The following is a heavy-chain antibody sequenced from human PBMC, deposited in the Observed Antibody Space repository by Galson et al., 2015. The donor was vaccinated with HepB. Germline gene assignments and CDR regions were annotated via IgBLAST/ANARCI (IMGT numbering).Heavy chain of an antibody. CDR1: GGSISSSSYY. D-gene: IGHD6-19*01. CDR3: ASESSSSGWYLVY. CDR2: IYYSGST. Sequence: LSLTCTVSGGSISSSSYYWGWIRQPPGKGLEWIGSIYYSGSTYYNPSLKSRVTISVDTSKNQFSLKLSSVTAADTAVYYCASESSSSGWYLVYWGQGTLVTVSS. J-gene: IGHJ4*02. V-gene: IGHV4-39*01.